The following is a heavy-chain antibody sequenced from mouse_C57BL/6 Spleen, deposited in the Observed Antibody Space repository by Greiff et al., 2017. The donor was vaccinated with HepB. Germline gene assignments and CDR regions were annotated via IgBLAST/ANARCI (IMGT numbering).Heavy chain of an antibody. CDR2: IYPGDGDT. CDR3: ARDGSTSWFAY. CDR1: GYAFSSYW. Sequence: QAQLQQSGAELVKPGASVKISCKASGYAFSSYWMNWVKQRPGKGLEWIGQIYPGDGDTNYNGKFKGKATLTADKSSSTAYMQLSSLTSEDSAVYFCARDGSTSWFAYWGQGTLVTVSA. J-gene: IGHJ3*01. V-gene: IGHV1-80*01. D-gene: IGHD1-1*01.